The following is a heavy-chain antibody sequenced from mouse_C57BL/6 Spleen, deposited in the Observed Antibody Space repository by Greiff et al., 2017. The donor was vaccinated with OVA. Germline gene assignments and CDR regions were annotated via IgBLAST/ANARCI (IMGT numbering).Heavy chain of an antibody. V-gene: IGHV1-66*01. CDR2: IYPGSGNT. Sequence: VQLQQSGPELVKPGASVKISCKASGYSFTSYYIHWVKQRPGQGLEWIGWIYPGSGNTKCNEKFKGKATLTADTSSSTAYMQLSSLTSEDSAVYYCARDWDGRFAYWGQGTLVTVSA. J-gene: IGHJ3*01. D-gene: IGHD4-1*01. CDR3: ARDWDGRFAY. CDR1: GYSFTSYY.